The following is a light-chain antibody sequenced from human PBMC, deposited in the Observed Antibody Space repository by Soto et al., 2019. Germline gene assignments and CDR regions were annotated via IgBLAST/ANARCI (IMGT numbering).Light chain of an antibody. CDR3: QQYGSSGT. V-gene: IGKV3-20*01. CDR1: QSAINNY. Sequence: EIVLTQSPGTLSLSPGERATLSCRASQSAINNYLAWYQQKPGQAPRLLIYGASNRATGIPDRFSGSGSGTDFTLTISRLEPEDFAVYYCQQYGSSGTFGQGTKVDIK. J-gene: IGKJ1*01. CDR2: GAS.